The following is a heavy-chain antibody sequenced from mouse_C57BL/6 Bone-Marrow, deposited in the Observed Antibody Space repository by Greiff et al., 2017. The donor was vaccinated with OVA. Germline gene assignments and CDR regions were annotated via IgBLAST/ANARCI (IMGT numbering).Heavy chain of an antibody. D-gene: IGHD1-1*01. CDR3: ATYYGSSPFDY. Sequence: QVQLKESGAELAKPGASVKLSCKASGYTFTSYWMHWVKQRPGQGLEWIGYINPSSGYTKYNQKFKDKATLTADKSSSTAYMQLSSLTYADSAVYYCATYYGSSPFDYWGQGTTLTVSS. CDR1: GYTFTSYW. CDR2: INPSSGYT. V-gene: IGHV1-7*01. J-gene: IGHJ2*01.